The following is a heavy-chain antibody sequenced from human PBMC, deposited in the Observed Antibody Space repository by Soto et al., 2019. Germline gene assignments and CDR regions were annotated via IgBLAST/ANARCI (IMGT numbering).Heavy chain of an antibody. CDR2: TYYRSNWRH. V-gene: IGHV6-1*01. Sequence: SQTLSLTCAISGDSVSSNTAAWNWIRSSPSRGLEWLGRTYYRSNWRHDYAVSVRSRITVNPDTSENHFSLQLNSVTPDDTAVYYCARGVAGSGFDLWGQGTLVPVSS. CDR3: ARGVAGSGFDL. J-gene: IGHJ4*02. CDR1: GDSVSSNTAA. D-gene: IGHD6-19*01.